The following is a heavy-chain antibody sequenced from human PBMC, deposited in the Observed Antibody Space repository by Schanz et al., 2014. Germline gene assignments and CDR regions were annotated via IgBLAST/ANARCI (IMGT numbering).Heavy chain of an antibody. Sequence: QVQLVESGGGVVQPGRSLRLSCAASGFTFSAYGMHWVRQAPGKGLEWVAVIWFDGNNKFYADSVKGRFTISRDNSKNTLYLQMNRLRAEDAALYYCSREPLTDYGGKPQTFDIWGQGTMVTVSS. D-gene: IGHD4-17*01. CDR1: GFTFSAYG. J-gene: IGHJ3*02. V-gene: IGHV3-33*01. CDR3: SREPLTDYGGKPQTFDI. CDR2: IWFDGNNK.